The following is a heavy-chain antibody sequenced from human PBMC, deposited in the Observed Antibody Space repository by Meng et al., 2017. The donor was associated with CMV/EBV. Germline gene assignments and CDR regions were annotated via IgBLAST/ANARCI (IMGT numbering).Heavy chain of an antibody. Sequence: ISRCSYYWGWIRQPAGKGLEWIGSIYYSGSTYYNPSLKSRVTISVDTSKNQFSLKLSSVTAADTAVYYCARAKGYYYDSSGYSSGFDPWGQGTLVTVSS. V-gene: IGHV4-39*07. CDR2: IYYSGST. D-gene: IGHD3-22*01. CDR3: ARAKGYYYDSSGYSSGFDP. CDR1: ISRCSYY. J-gene: IGHJ5*02.